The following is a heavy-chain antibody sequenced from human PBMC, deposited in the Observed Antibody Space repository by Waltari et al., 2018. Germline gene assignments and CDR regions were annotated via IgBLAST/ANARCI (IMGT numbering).Heavy chain of an antibody. J-gene: IGHJ6*02. D-gene: IGHD5-18*01. Sequence: QLRLQESGPGLVKPSETLSLTCTVSGGSISSSTYYWGWIRRTPGKGLEWIGNIYESGRNYYDPSLKSRLTIVIDASENQDSLRLSSLTAADTAVYDCAKGGLWDGMDVWGQGTTVTVSS. CDR2: IYESGRN. CDR1: GGSISSSTYY. CDR3: AKGGLWDGMDV. V-gene: IGHV4-39*07.